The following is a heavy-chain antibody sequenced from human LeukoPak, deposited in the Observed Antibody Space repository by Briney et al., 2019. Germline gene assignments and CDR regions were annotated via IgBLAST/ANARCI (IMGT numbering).Heavy chain of an antibody. J-gene: IGHJ4*02. D-gene: IGHD3-10*01. CDR3: AKVAKYYYGPETYFSFEH. CDR1: DTSINTYY. CDR2: IYATGTT. V-gene: IGHV4-4*07. Sequence: SETLSLTCTVSDTSINTYYWSWIRQPAGKGLEWIGHIYATGTTNYNPSLNSRVTMSIDTSKNQFSLNLRSVTAADTAVYYCAKVAKYYYGPETYFSFEHWGQGTLVTVSS.